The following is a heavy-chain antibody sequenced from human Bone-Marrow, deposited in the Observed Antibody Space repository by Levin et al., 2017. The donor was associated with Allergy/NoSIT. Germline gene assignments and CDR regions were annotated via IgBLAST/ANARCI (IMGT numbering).Heavy chain of an antibody. CDR1: GYTFTGYY. D-gene: IGHD3-22*01. CDR3: ARDYDSTYYFDY. V-gene: IGHV1-2*06. CDR2: INPSSGGT. J-gene: IGHJ4*02. Sequence: KISCKASGYTFTGYYMHWVRQAPGQGLEWMGRINPSSGGTNYAQKFQGRVTMTRDTSISTAYMELSRLRSDDTAVYYCARDYDSTYYFDYWGQGTLVTVSS.